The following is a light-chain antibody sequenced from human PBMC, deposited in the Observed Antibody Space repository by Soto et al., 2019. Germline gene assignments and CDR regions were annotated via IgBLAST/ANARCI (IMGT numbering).Light chain of an antibody. CDR1: NSNIGADYD. J-gene: IGLJ1*01. CDR2: GNT. V-gene: IGLV1-40*01. Sequence: QSVLAQPPSVSGAPGQRVTISCFGTNSNIGADYDVDWYRQLPGTAPKLLIHGNTNRPSGVPDRFSGSWSGTSRSMGITGLQSVDGSDYACESYDRGLRDPCGFRTATTVTVL. CDR3: ESYDRGLRDPCG.